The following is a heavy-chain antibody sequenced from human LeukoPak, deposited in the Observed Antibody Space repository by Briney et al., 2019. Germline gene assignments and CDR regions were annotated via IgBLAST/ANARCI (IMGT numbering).Heavy chain of an antibody. CDR3: VRAGSYLSAFDI. D-gene: IGHD6-19*01. CDR2: IYSGGST. Sequence: GGSLRLSCAASGFTFSSYAMSWVRQAPGKGLEWVSIIYSGGSTFYSDSVKGRFTISRDNSKNTLYHQMNSLKAAATAVYYWVRAGSYLSAFDIWGQGTMVTVSS. J-gene: IGHJ3*02. V-gene: IGHV3-53*01. CDR1: GFTFSSYA.